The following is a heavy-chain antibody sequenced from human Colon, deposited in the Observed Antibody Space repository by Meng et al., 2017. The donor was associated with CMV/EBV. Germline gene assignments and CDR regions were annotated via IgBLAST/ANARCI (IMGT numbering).Heavy chain of an antibody. V-gene: IGHV1-18*01. CDR2: ISTHNGDT. CDR3: ARDLRYRSDWLPYA. Sequence: QVQLVQSGAEVKRPGASVEVSCKSSGYSFTSYAINWVRQAPGQGLEWMGWISTHNGDTNYAQKFQGRVTMATDTSTSTAYMELRSLRSEDTAMYYCARDLRYRSDWLPYAWGQGTLVTVSS. D-gene: IGHD6-19*01. J-gene: IGHJ5*02. CDR1: GYSFTSYA.